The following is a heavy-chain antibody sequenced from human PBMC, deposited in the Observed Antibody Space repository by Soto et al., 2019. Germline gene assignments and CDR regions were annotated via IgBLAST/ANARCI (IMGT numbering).Heavy chain of an antibody. CDR2: IYPGDSDT. V-gene: IGHV5-51*01. Sequence: GESLKISCKGSGYSFTSYWIGWVRQMPGKGLEWMGIIYPGDSDTRYSPPFQGQVTISADKSISTAYLQWSSLKASDTAMYYCARQLRSYDYIWGSYRTTKPDAFDIWGQGTMVTVSS. CDR3: ARQLRSYDYIWGSYRTTKPDAFDI. D-gene: IGHD3-16*02. CDR1: GYSFTSYW. J-gene: IGHJ3*02.